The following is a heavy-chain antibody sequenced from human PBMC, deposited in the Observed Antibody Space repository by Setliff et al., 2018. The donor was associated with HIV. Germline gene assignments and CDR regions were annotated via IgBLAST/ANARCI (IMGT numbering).Heavy chain of an antibody. CDR1: GGSVSGHY. CDR3: SNWNTPVDADY. V-gene: IGHV4-34*01. D-gene: IGHD1-1*01. Sequence: ETLSLTCAVYGGSVSGHYWGWFRQPPGKGLEWIGEITPSGDTNYIPSLKSRVTMSLDTSKNQFSLNLNSVTAADTAVYYCSNWNTPVDADYWGQGTLVTVSS. J-gene: IGHJ4*02. CDR2: ITPSGDT.